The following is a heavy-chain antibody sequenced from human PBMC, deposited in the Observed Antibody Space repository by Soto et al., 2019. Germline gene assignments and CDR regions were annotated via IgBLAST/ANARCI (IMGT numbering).Heavy chain of an antibody. CDR3: ARAVAGTNWLDP. J-gene: IGHJ5*02. Sequence: SVKISCKPCAYTFTGYGISWVRQAPGQGLEWMGWISAYNGNTNYAQKLQGRVTMTTDTSTSTAYMELRSLRSDDTAVYDCARAVAGTNWLDPWGQGTLVTVS. CDR2: ISAYNGNT. D-gene: IGHD6-19*01. V-gene: IGHV1-18*04. CDR1: AYTFTGYG.